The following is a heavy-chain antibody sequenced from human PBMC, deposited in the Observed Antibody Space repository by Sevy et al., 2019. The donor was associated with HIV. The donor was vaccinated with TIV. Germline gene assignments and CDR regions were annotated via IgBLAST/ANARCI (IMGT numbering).Heavy chain of an antibody. D-gene: IGHD3-22*01. CDR2: VSDDGSTK. CDR1: GFTFNTYP. CDR3: ARPGITSGYLYYFDY. V-gene: IGHV3-30*04. J-gene: IGHJ4*02. Sequence: GGSLRLSCVVSGFTFNTYPLHWVRQAPGKGLEWVAVVSDDGSTKYYADSVKGRFTISRDNSKKTRYLQMNSLGADDTAIYYCARPGITSGYLYYFDYWGQGTLVTVSS.